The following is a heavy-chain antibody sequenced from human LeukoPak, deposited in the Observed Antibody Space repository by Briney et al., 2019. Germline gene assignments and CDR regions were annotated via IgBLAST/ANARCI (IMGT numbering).Heavy chain of an antibody. CDR2: IYASGST. D-gene: IGHD5-24*01. CDR3: ARGVGYNVRDYYYYYHMDV. J-gene: IGHJ6*03. CDR1: GGPISSGSYD. V-gene: IGHV4-61*02. Sequence: SETLSLPCPVPGGPISSGSYDWCWMRQPTGRGLEWIVRIYASGSTNYNPSLESRDTLTVDTSKTQFSQEQSSVPTAHTAVYYCARGVGYNVRDYYYYYHMDVWGKGTTVTISS.